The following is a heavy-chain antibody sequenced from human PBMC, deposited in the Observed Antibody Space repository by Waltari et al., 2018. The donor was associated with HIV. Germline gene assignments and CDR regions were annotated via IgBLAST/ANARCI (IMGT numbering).Heavy chain of an antibody. J-gene: IGHJ4*02. CDR2: ISSSGSTI. CDR1: GFTFSSFE. D-gene: IGHD3-22*01. Sequence: EVQLVESGGGLVQPGGSLRLSCAASGFTFSSFELNWVRPGPGKGLEWVSYISSSGSTIYYADSVKGRFTISRDNAKNSLYLQMNSLRAEDTAVYYCARALYYYDSSGYFDYWGQGTLVTVSS. CDR3: ARALYYYDSSGYFDY. V-gene: IGHV3-48*03.